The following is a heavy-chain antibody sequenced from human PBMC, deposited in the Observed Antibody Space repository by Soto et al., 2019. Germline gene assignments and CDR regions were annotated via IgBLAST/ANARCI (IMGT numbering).Heavy chain of an antibody. V-gene: IGHV4-34*01. J-gene: IGHJ6*02. CDR2: INQSGST. D-gene: IGHD3-3*01. Sequence: SETLSLTCAVYGGSFSGYYWSWIRQPPGKGLEWIGEINQSGSTNYNPSLKSRVTISVDTSKNQFSLKLSSVTAADTAVYYCARGSRFLEWSRYYYYGMDVWGQGTTVTVSS. CDR3: ARGSRFLEWSRYYYYGMDV. CDR1: GGSFSGYY.